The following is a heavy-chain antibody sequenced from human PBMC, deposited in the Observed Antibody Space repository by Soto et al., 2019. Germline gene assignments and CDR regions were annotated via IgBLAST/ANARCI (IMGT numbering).Heavy chain of an antibody. J-gene: IGHJ6*02. CDR2: ISFDGNNK. V-gene: IGHV3-30*03. Sequence: PGGSLRLSCVVSGFTFNDYAIHWVRQAPGKGLEWVAVISFDGNNKFYTDSVKGRFTISRDRSKTTAYLQMNNLRAEDTAMYYCARHISNFRYYYYAMDVWGQGTTVTVSS. CDR1: GFTFNDYA. CDR3: ARHISNFRYYYYAMDV. D-gene: IGHD6-13*01.